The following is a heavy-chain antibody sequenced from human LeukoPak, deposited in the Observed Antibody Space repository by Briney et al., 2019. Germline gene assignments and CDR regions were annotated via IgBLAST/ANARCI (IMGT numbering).Heavy chain of an antibody. CDR3: ARHLLQYSYGRGFYSYYMDV. Sequence: SETLSLTCYVSGDSISSSYYWGWIRQPPGKGLEWIASVSQSENTYYNPSLKSRVTMSVDTSKNQFSLKLSSVTAADTAVYYCARHLLQYSYGRGFYSYYMDVWGKGTTVTVSS. CDR1: GDSISSSYY. J-gene: IGHJ6*03. CDR2: VSQSENT. D-gene: IGHD5-18*01. V-gene: IGHV4-38-2*01.